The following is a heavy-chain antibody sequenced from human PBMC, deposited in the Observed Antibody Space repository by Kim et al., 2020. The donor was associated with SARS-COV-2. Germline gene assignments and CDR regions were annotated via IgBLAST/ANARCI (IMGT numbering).Heavy chain of an antibody. D-gene: IGHD3-16*02. J-gene: IGHJ5*02. CDR2: MNPNSGNT. V-gene: IGHV1-8*01. CDR1: GYTFTSYD. CDR3: ARAKYDYVWGSYRPSPGWFDP. Sequence: ASVKVSCKASGYTFTSYDINWVRQATGQGLEWMGWMNPNSGNTGYAQKFQGRVTMTRNTSISTAYMELSSLRSEDTAVYYCARAKYDYVWGSYRPSPGWFDPWGQGTLVTVSS.